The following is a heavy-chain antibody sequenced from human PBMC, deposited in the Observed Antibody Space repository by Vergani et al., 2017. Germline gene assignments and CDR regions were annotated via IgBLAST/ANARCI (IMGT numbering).Heavy chain of an antibody. CDR1: GGSFSGYY. CDR3: ARVGGFWNGEYGMDV. V-gene: IGHV4-34*01. Sequence: QVQLQQWGAGLLKPSETLSLTCAVYGGSFSGYYWSWIRQPPGKGLEWIGEINHSGSTNYNPSLKSRVTISVDTSKNQFSLKLSSVTAADTAVYYCARVGGFWNGEYGMDVWGQGTTVTVSS. CDR2: INHSGST. D-gene: IGHD3-3*01. J-gene: IGHJ6*02.